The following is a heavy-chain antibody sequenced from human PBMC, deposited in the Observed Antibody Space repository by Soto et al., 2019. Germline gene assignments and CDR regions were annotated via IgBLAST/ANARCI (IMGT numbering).Heavy chain of an antibody. V-gene: IGHV1-2*04. D-gene: IGHD2-2*01. CDR2: INPNSGGT. CDR1: GYTFTGYY. CDR3: ARDRVVVVPAAYYYYGMDV. J-gene: IGHJ6*02. Sequence: GASVKVSCKASGYTFTGYYMHWVRQAPGQGLEWMGWINPNSGGTNYAQKFQGWVTMTRDTSISTAYMELSRLRSDDMAVYYCARDRVVVVPAAYYYYGMDVWGQGTTVTVSS.